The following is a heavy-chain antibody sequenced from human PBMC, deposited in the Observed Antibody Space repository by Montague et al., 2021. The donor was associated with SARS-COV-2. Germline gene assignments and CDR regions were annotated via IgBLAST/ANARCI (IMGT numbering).Heavy chain of an antibody. D-gene: IGHD6-19*01. CDR3: ARLGGAGLNYFDY. J-gene: IGHJ4*02. CDR2: FYTSGST. V-gene: IGHV4-61*02. CDR1: GGSISSGSYY. Sequence: TLSLTCTVSGGSISSGSYYWSWVRQPAGKALEWIGRFYTSGSTNYNLSLKSRVTISVDTSKNQFSLKLSSVTAADTAVYYCARLGGAGLNYFDYWGQGTLVTVSS.